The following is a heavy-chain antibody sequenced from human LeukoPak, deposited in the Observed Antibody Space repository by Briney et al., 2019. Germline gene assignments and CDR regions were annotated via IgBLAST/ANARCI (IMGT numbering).Heavy chain of an antibody. J-gene: IGHJ3*02. CDR2: INPNSGGT. CDR1: GYTLTGYY. Sequence: ASVKVSCKASGYTLTGYYMHWVRQAPGQGLEWMGWINPNSGGTNYAQKFQGRVTMTRDTSISTAYMELSRLRSDDTAVYYCASPGMTAAGTKAFDIWGQGTMVTVSS. D-gene: IGHD6-13*01. CDR3: ASPGMTAAGTKAFDI. V-gene: IGHV1-2*02.